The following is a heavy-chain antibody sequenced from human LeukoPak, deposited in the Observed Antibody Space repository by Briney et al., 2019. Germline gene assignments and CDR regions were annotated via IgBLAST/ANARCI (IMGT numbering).Heavy chain of an antibody. J-gene: IGHJ5*02. V-gene: IGHV4-59*12. CDR3: ARLVAGTAWFDP. CDR2: IYYSGST. Sequence: SETLSLTCTVSGGSISSYYWSWIRQPPGKGLEWIAYIYYSGSTNYNPSLKSRVTISVDTSKKQFSLRLNSVTAADTAVYYCARLVAGTAWFDPWGQGTLVTVSS. CDR1: GGSISSYY. D-gene: IGHD6-19*01.